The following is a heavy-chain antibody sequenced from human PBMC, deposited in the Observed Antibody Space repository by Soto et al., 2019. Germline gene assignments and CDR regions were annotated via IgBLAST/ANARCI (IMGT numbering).Heavy chain of an antibody. Sequence: QVQLQESGPGLVKPSQTLSLTCTVSGGSISSGSYYWTWIRQHPGKGLEWIGYIYYSGSTYYNPSLTSRLTISVDTSKNQFSLTLSSVTAADTAVYYCARQSRASCGGDCYFNWFDPWGQGTLVTVSS. J-gene: IGHJ5*02. CDR1: GGSISSGSYY. CDR2: IYYSGST. V-gene: IGHV4-31*03. D-gene: IGHD2-21*02. CDR3: ARQSRASCGGDCYFNWFDP.